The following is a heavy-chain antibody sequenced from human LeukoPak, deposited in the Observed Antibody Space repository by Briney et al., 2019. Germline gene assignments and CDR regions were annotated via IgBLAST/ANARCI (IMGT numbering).Heavy chain of an antibody. CDR2: IYYSGST. J-gene: IGHJ4*02. D-gene: IGHD1-1*01. CDR3: ARALPELERRRQYYFDY. Sequence: SETLSLTCTVSGGSLSSYYWSWIRQPPGKGLEWIGYIYYSGSTNYNPSLKSRVTISVDTSKNQFSLKLSSVTAADTAVYYCARALPELERRRQYYFDYWGQGTLVTVSS. V-gene: IGHV4-59*01. CDR1: GGSLSSYY.